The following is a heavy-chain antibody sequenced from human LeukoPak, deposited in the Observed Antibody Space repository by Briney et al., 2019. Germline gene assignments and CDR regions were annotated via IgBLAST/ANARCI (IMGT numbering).Heavy chain of an antibody. Sequence: VASVKVSCKASRGTFSSYAISWVRQAPGQGLEWMGGIIPIFGTANYAQKFQGRVTITADESTSTAYMELSSLRSEDTAVYYCARDRRPYDYGDQPYDYWGQGTLVTVSS. V-gene: IGHV1-69*13. CDR2: IIPIFGTA. CDR1: RGTFSSYA. D-gene: IGHD4-17*01. CDR3: ARDRRPYDYGDQPYDY. J-gene: IGHJ4*02.